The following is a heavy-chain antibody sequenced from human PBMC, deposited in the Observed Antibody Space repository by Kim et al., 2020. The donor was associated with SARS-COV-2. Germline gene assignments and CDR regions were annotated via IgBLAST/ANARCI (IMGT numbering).Heavy chain of an antibody. CDR1: GFTFSSYP. CDR2: ISYDGGNK. J-gene: IGHJ4*02. V-gene: IGHV3-30*04. CDR3: AREEGFFDY. Sequence: GGSLRLSCAASGFTFSSYPMHWVRQAPGKGLEWVALISYDGGNKYYAGSVKGRFTISRDNSKNTLYLQMNSLRAEDTAVYYCAREEGFFDYWGQGTLVT.